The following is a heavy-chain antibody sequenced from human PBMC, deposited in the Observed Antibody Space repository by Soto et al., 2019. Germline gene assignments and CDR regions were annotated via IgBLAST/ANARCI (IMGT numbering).Heavy chain of an antibody. CDR3: ARDREGYCSGGSCGNWFDP. J-gene: IGHJ5*02. CDR2: INSDGSST. Sequence: PVGSLRLSCAASGFSFSNCWMHWVRQAPGMGLVWVSHINSDGSSTTYADSVKGRFTISRDNAKNQFSLQLNSVTPEDTAVYYCARDREGYCSGGSCGNWFDPWGQGTLVTVSS. D-gene: IGHD2-15*01. CDR1: GFSFSNCW. V-gene: IGHV3-74*01.